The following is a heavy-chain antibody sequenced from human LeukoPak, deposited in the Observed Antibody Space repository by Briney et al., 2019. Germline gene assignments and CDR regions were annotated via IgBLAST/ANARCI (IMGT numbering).Heavy chain of an antibody. CDR3: ARDGSSVVADWFDP. CDR1: GFTFSNAW. CDR2: IKHDGSEK. V-gene: IGHV3-7*01. J-gene: IGHJ5*02. D-gene: IGHD6-19*01. Sequence: GGSLRLSCAASGFTFSNAWMSWVRQAPGKGLEWVANIKHDGSEKYYVDSVKGRFTISRDNAKNSLYLQMNSLRAEDTAVYYCARDGSSVVADWFDPWGQGTLVTVSS.